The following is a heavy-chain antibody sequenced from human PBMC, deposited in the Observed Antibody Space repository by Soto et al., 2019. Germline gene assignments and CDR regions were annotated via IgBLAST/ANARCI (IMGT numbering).Heavy chain of an antibody. Sequence: QPGGSLRLSCAASGFTFNNFAMYWVRQAPGKGLEWVAVISYDETYKFYAESVKGRFTISRDNSKNTLFLQMNSLRAEDTAVYYCAREIVVARGASYFDYWGPGTLVTVSS. J-gene: IGHJ4*02. V-gene: IGHV3-30*03. CDR2: ISYDETYK. CDR3: AREIVVARGASYFDY. D-gene: IGHD2-2*01. CDR1: GFTFNNFA.